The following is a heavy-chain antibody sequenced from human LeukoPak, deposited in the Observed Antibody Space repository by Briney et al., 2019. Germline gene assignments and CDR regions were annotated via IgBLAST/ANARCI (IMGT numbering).Heavy chain of an antibody. J-gene: IGHJ4*02. CDR3: ARDCRGSTCDGYFDY. V-gene: IGHV4-34*01. D-gene: IGHD2-2*01. CDR1: GGSFSGYY. Sequence: SETLSLTCAVYGGSFSGYYWSWIRQPPGKGLEWIGEINHSGSTNYNPSLKSRVTISVDTSKNQFSLKLSSVTAADTAVYYCARDCRGSTCDGYFDYWGQGTLVTVSS. CDR2: INHSGST.